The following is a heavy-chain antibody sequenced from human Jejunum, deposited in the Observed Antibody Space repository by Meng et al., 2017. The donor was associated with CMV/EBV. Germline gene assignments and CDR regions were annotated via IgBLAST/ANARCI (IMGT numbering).Heavy chain of an antibody. CDR3: TRRKTDTGWVY. Sequence: TTSGYDFTDFSIQWVRQAPGQAPEWMGWINPKNGGPRYAAKFQGRVTLTSDTSLNTAFLDLSGLTSDDTAVYYCTRRKTDTGWVYWGQGTRVTVSS. D-gene: IGHD1-14*01. J-gene: IGHJ4*02. CDR1: GYDFTDFS. V-gene: IGHV1-2*02. CDR2: INPKNGGP.